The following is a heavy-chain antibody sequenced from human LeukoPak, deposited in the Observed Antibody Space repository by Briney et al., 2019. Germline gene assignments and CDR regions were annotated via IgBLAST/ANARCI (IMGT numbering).Heavy chain of an antibody. CDR1: GLTFSSYG. J-gene: IGHJ6*02. D-gene: IGHD3-9*01. V-gene: IGHV3-30*02. CDR2: IRYDGSNK. CDR3: ARGFVLRYFDSYGMDV. Sequence: PGGSLRLSCAASGLTFSSYGMHWVRQAPGKGLEWVAFIRYDGSNKYYADSVKGRFTISRDNSKNTLYLQMNSLRAEDTAVYYCARGFVLRYFDSYGMDVWGQGTTVTVSS.